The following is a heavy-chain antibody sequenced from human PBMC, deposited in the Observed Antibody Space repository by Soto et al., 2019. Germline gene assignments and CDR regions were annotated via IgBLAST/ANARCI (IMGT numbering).Heavy chain of an antibody. J-gene: IGHJ3*01. Sequence: QVQLQESGPGLVKPSQTMSLTCTVSGGSISSDGHYWNXXXQHPGKGLEWIAYISYSGSTFYNPSLKSRVTISIDTSKNQFSLTLSSVTAADTAVYYCAKFGREAFDVWGQGTVVTVSS. D-gene: IGHD3-3*01. CDR1: GGSISSDGHY. CDR2: ISYSGST. V-gene: IGHV4-31*03. CDR3: AKFGREAFDV.